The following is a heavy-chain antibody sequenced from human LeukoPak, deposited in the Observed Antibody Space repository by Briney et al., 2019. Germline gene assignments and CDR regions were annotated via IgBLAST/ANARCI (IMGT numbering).Heavy chain of an antibody. V-gene: IGHV4-34*01. D-gene: IGHD2-2*01. Sequence: ASGTLSLTCVVYGGSFSDYYWSWIRQPPGKGLEWIGEINHRGITNYNPSLTSRVTISVDTSKNQFSLNLTSLTAADTAVYYCARRSTSCLDYWGQGTLVTVSS. J-gene: IGHJ4*02. CDR3: ARRSTSCLDY. CDR2: INHRGIT. CDR1: GGSFSDYY.